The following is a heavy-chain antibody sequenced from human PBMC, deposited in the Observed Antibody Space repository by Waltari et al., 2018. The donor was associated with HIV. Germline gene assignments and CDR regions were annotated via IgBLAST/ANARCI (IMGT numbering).Heavy chain of an antibody. CDR2: ISYDGSNN. CDR3: AKDYFVVVTAAGPFDP. CDR1: VFSFSSYG. D-gene: IGHD2-21*02. V-gene: IGHV3-30*18. Sequence: QVQLVESGGGAVQPGRSLRRSCAPYVFSFSSYGRPWVRQAPGKGLEWVAVISYDGSNNYYADSVKGRFTISRDNSKNTLYLQMNSLRAEDTAVYYCAKDYFVVVTAAGPFDPWGQGTLVTVSS. J-gene: IGHJ5*02.